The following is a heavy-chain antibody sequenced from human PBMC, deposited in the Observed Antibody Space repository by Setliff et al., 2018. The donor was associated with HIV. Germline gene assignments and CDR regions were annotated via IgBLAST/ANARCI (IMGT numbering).Heavy chain of an antibody. V-gene: IGHV4-59*11. Sequence: PSETLSLTCTVSGGSITGHYWSWIRQPPGKGLEWIGYIHYSGSSNYNPSLKSRVSISLDTSKKQVSLKLNSVTAADTAVHYCARGLSIFGVATPGFYSFMDVWGKGTTVTVSS. CDR2: IHYSGSS. D-gene: IGHD3-3*01. CDR3: ARGLSIFGVATPGFYSFMDV. J-gene: IGHJ6*03. CDR1: GGSITGHY.